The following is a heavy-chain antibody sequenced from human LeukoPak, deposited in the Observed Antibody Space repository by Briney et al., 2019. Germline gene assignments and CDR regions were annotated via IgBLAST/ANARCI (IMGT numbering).Heavy chain of an antibody. Sequence: SETLSLTCTVSGGSIRSGSHYWAWIGQPQGKGLEWIGSIYYSGSTYYNPSLENRVTISIDTSKNHFSLKLSSLSAADTSVYYCAKRDDSGGNLVDLWGQGTLVTVS. CDR3: AKRDDSGGNLVDL. J-gene: IGHJ4*02. V-gene: IGHV4-39*02. CDR2: IYYSGST. D-gene: IGHD3-22*01. CDR1: GGSIRSGSHY.